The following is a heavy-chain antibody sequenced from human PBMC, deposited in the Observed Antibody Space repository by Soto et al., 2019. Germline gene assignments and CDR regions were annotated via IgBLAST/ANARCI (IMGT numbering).Heavy chain of an antibody. Sequence: SETLSLTCTVSGGSISSSSYYWGWIRQPPGKGLEWIGYIYYSGSTNYNPSLKSRVTISVDTSKNQFSLKLSSVTAADTAVYYCARDQKRWLQLSYYYYGMDVWGQGTTVTVSS. CDR1: GGSISSSSYY. J-gene: IGHJ6*02. D-gene: IGHD5-12*01. CDR3: ARDQKRWLQLSYYYYGMDV. V-gene: IGHV4-61*01. CDR2: IYYSGST.